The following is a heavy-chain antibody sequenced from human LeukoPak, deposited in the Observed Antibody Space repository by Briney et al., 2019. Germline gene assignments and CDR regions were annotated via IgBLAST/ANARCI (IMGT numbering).Heavy chain of an antibody. CDR3: ATGRFYFDY. V-gene: IGHV4-30-4*08. D-gene: IGHD1-26*01. CDR2: IYHSGTT. CDR1: GGSMSSGDYY. J-gene: IGHJ4*02. Sequence: PSETLSLTCTVSGGSMSSGDYYWSWIRQPPGKGLEWMGYIYHSGTTYYNPSLKSRITMSVDTSKNQFSLRLTSMTAADTAVYYCATGRFYFDYWGQGTLVTVSS.